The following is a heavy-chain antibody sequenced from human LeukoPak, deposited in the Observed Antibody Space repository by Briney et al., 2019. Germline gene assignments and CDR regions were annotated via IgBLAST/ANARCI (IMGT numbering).Heavy chain of an antibody. Sequence: SETLSLTCAVYGGSFSGYYWSWIRQPPGKGLEWMGEINHSGSTNYNPSPQSRGTTSVDTSTNQFSLKLSSVTAADTAVYYCARERGGRDYGDYRGADYCGQGTLVTVSS. CDR3: ARERGGRDYGDYRGADY. CDR2: INHSGST. CDR1: GGSFSGYY. D-gene: IGHD4-17*01. V-gene: IGHV4-34*01. J-gene: IGHJ4*02.